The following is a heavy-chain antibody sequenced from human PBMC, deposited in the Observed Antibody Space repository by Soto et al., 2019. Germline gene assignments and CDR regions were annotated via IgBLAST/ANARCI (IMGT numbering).Heavy chain of an antibody. D-gene: IGHD3-10*01. V-gene: IGHV3-30*18. CDR2: ISNDGSNE. J-gene: IGHJ4*02. CDR3: AKGEVRGIIPSYFDY. CDR1: GFTFRWFG. Sequence: PGGSLRLSCAGSGFTFRWFGMNWVRLAPGKGLEWVARISNDGSNEYYVDSVKGRFTISRDNSKNTLYLQMDSLRAEDTAVYYCAKGEVRGIIPSYFDYWGLGTLVTVSS.